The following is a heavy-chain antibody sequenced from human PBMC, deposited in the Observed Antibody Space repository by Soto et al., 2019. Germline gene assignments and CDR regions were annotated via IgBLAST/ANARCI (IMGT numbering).Heavy chain of an antibody. V-gene: IGHV1-2*02. CDR2: INPNSGGT. J-gene: IGHJ6*02. Sequence: SSVKVSCKVSGYTLTELSMHWVRPAPGQGLEWMGWINPNSGGTNYAQKFQGRVTMTRDTSISTAYMELSRLRSDDTAVYYCARDSLGITGTGLIYDYYYGLDCWGQGTTVTVSS. CDR3: ARDSLGITGTGLIYDYYYGLDC. D-gene: IGHD1-20*01. CDR1: GYTLTELS.